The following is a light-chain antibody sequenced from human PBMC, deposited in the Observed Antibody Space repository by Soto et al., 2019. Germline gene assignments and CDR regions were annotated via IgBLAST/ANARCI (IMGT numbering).Light chain of an antibody. CDR1: QSISSY. CDR2: AAS. V-gene: IGKV1-39*01. CDR3: QQSYSTPGAPT. Sequence: DIQMTQSPSSLSASVGDRVTITCRASQSISSYLNWYQQKPGKAPKLLIYAASSLQSGVPSRFSGSGSGTDFTLTISSLQPEDFATYYCQQSYSTPGAPTFGGGTKVEIK. J-gene: IGKJ4*01.